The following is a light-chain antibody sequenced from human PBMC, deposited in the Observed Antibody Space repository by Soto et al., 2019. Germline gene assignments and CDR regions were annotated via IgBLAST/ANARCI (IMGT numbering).Light chain of an antibody. Sequence: DIQMTQSPSSLSASVGDSVTITCRASQDISNYLVWFQQKPGKAPKPLIYGASSLKGGVPSKFSGSGFGTEFTLTITSLQPEDFATYYCQQYNAYPWTFGQGTKVDIK. CDR2: GAS. CDR3: QQYNAYPWT. J-gene: IGKJ1*01. V-gene: IGKV1-16*02. CDR1: QDISNY.